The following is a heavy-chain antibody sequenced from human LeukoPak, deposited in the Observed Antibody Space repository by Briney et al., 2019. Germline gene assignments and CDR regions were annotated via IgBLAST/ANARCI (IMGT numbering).Heavy chain of an antibody. D-gene: IGHD1-26*01. CDR3: ARDRGGSYSAIDY. CDR1: GFTFSSNS. Sequence: GGSLRLFCAASGFTFSSNSMTCLRQAPGKGLEGVSYISSSGSTIYYADSVKGRFTISRDNAKNSLYLQMNSLRAEDTAVYYCARDRGGSYSAIDYWGQGTLVTVSS. V-gene: IGHV3-48*04. J-gene: IGHJ4*02. CDR2: ISSSGSTI.